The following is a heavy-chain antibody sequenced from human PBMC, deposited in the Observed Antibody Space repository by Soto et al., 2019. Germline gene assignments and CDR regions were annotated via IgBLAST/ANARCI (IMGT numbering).Heavy chain of an antibody. D-gene: IGHD6-19*01. CDR3: ARVLSSGWSRFDY. CDR2: MYHSGST. V-gene: IGHV4-4*02. Sequence: SETLSLTCAVSGGSISSDYWWTWVRQPPGKGLEWIAEMYHSGSTNYNPSLKSRVTISVDKSKNQISLKLSSVTAADTAVYYCARVLSSGWSRFDYWGQGTLVTVSS. J-gene: IGHJ4*02. CDR1: GGSISSDYW.